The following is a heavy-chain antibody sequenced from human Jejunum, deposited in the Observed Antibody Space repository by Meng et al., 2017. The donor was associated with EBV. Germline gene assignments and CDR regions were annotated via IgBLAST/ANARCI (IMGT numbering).Heavy chain of an antibody. J-gene: IGHJ4*02. CDR1: TDLISGYGW. CDR3: ARASSERLLDY. CDR2: INQVGNT. V-gene: IGHV4-4*03. D-gene: IGHD1-14*01. Sequence: LRESRPGLAKPPGTLSSTSAGSTDLISGYGWCSRVRQTPGKGLEWLEEINQVGNTYYHPSLKSRVTISIDTSNRQFSLRLNSMTAADTAVYYCARASSERLLDYWGQGTLVTVSS.